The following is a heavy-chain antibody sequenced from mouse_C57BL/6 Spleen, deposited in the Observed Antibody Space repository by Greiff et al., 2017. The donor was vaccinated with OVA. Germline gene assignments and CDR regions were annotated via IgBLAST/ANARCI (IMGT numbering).Heavy chain of an antibody. J-gene: IGHJ2*01. V-gene: IGHV1-59*01. CDR3: ARSTTVVAPDY. Sequence: QVHVKQSGAELVRPGTSVKLSCKASGYTFTSYWMHWVKQRPGQGLEWIGVIDPSDSYTNYNQKFKGKATLTVDTSSSTAYMQLSSLTSEDSAVYYCARSTTVVAPDYWGQGTTLTVSS. D-gene: IGHD1-1*01. CDR1: GYTFTSYW. CDR2: IDPSDSYT.